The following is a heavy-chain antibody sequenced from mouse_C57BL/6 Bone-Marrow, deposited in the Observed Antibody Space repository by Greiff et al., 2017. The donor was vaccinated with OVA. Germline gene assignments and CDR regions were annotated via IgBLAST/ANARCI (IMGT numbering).Heavy chain of an antibody. Sequence: SGPELVKPGASVKLPCKASGYTFNDYNMDWVKQSHGKSLEWIGDINPNNGGTIYNQKFKGKATLTVDKSSSTSYMELRSLTSEDTSVYYCARRGDWDLWYFDVWGTGTTVTVSS. D-gene: IGHD4-1*01. J-gene: IGHJ1*03. CDR2: INPNNGGT. CDR3: ARRGDWDLWYFDV. V-gene: IGHV1-18*01. CDR1: GYTFNDYN.